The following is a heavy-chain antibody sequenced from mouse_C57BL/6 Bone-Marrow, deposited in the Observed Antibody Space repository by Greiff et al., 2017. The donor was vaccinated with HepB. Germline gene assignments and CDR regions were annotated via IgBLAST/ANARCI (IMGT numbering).Heavy chain of an antibody. CDR1: GFNIKDDY. V-gene: IGHV14-4*01. D-gene: IGHD1-1*01. J-gene: IGHJ2*01. CDR2: IDPENGDT. Sequence: VQLQQSGAELVRPGASVKLSCTASGFNIKDDYMHWVKQRPEQGLEWIGWIDPENGDTEYASKFQGKATITADTSSNTACLQLSSLTSEDTAVYYSTRRLTTDYFDYWGQGTTLTVSS. CDR3: TRRLTTDYFDY.